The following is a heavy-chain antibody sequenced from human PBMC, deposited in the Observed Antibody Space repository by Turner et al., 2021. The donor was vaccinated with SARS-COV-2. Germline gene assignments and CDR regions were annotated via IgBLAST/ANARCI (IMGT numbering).Heavy chain of an antibody. Sequence: QVQLVQSGAEETERGASVTVSCKVSGYTLIELSMHWVRQAPGKGLEWMGGFDPEDGETIYAQKFQGRVTMTEDTSTDTAYMELSSLRSEDTAVYYCATDYAIVEATLLDYWGQGTLVTVSS. CDR2: FDPEDGET. V-gene: IGHV1-24*01. D-gene: IGHD1-26*01. J-gene: IGHJ4*02. CDR3: ATDYAIVEATLLDY. CDR1: GYTLIELS.